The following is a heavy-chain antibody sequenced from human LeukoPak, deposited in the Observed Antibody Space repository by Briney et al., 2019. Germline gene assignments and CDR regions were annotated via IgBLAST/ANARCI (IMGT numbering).Heavy chain of an antibody. CDR1: GYTLTELS. D-gene: IGHD3-10*01. CDR2: FDPEDGET. V-gene: IGHV1-24*01. J-gene: IGHJ5*02. CDR3: AAVARVIISRGGFDP. Sequence: ASVKVSCKVSGYTLTELSMHWVRQGPGKGLEWMGGFDPEDGETIYAQSFQGRVTMTEDTSTDTAYMELSSLTSDDTAVYYCAAVARVIISRGGFDPWGQGTLVTVSS.